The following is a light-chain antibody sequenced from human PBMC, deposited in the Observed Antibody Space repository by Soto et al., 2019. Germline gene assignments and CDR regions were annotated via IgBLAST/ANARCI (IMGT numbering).Light chain of an antibody. CDR3: KQYYSYLPGT. J-gene: IGKJ1*01. CDR2: AAS. Sequence: AIRMTQSPSSFSASTGDRVTITCRASQGISSYLAWYQQKPGKAPKLLIYAASTLQSGVPSRFSGSGSGTDFTLTISCLQSEDFATYYCKQYYSYLPGTFGQGTKVEIK. CDR1: QGISSY. V-gene: IGKV1-8*01.